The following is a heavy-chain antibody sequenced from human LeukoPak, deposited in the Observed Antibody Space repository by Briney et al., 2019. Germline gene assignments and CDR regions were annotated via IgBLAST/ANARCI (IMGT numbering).Heavy chain of an antibody. V-gene: IGHV4-34*01. CDR1: GGSFSGYY. CDR2: INHSGST. Sequence: SETLSLTCAVYGGSFSGYYWSWIRQPPGKGLEWIGEINHSGSTNYNPSLKSRVTISVDTSKNQFALKLSSVTAADTAVYYCARAAGDYWGQGTLVTVSS. J-gene: IGHJ4*02. D-gene: IGHD3-10*01. CDR3: ARAAGDY.